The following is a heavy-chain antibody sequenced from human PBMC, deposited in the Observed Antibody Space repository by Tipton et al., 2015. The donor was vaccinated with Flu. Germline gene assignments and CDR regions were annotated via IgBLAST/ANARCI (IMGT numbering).Heavy chain of an antibody. CDR1: GFTFSSYA. J-gene: IGHJ3*02. CDR2: IWYDGSNK. CDR3: ARGRGGEWLGRDAFDI. Sequence: RSLRLSCAASGFTFSSYAMSWVRQAPGKGLEWVAVIWYDGSNKYYADSVKGRFTISRDNSKNSLYLQMNSLRAVDTAVYSCARGRGGEWLGRDAFDIWGQGTMVTFSS. D-gene: IGHD6-19*01. V-gene: IGHV3-33*08.